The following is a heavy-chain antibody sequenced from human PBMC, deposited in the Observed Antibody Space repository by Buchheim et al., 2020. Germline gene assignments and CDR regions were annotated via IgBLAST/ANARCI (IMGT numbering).Heavy chain of an antibody. CDR2: ISYDGSNK. Sequence: QVQLVESGGGVVQPGRSLRLSCAASGFTFSSYAMHWVRQAPGKGLEWVAVISYDGSNKYYADSVKGRFTISRDNSKNTLYLQMNSLRAEDTAVYYCARDRKSQLWAMGYYYYGMDVWGHGTT. D-gene: IGHD5-18*01. CDR1: GFTFSSYA. V-gene: IGHV3-30-3*01. CDR3: ARDRKSQLWAMGYYYYGMDV. J-gene: IGHJ6*02.